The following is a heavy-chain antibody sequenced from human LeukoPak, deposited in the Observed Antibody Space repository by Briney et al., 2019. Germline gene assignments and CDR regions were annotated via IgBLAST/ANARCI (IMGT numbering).Heavy chain of an antibody. CDR2: IYYSGST. V-gene: IGHV4-59*08. D-gene: IGHD3-22*01. CDR3: ASPRGDDSGGYYTWYFHH. Sequence: SETLSLTCTVSGGSLSSYYWSWIRQPPGKGLEWIGYIYYSGSTNYNPSLKSRVTILVDTSKNQFSLKLSSVTAADTAVYFCASPRGDDSGGYYTWYFHHWGQGILVTVSS. CDR1: GGSLSSYY. J-gene: IGHJ1*01.